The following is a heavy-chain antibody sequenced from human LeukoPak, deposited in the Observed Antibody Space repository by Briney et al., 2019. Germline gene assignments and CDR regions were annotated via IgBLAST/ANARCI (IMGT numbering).Heavy chain of an antibody. CDR3: ARYISSGLDY. J-gene: IGHJ4*02. V-gene: IGHV4-59*08. CDR2: IYYTGST. Sequence: PSETLSLTCTVSGGSISGYYWSWIRQPPGKGLEWIGHIYYTGSTSYNPSLKSRVTISVDTSKDQFSLKLSYVNAADTAVYYCARYISSGLDYWGQGTLVTVSS. CDR1: GGSISGYY. D-gene: IGHD6-6*01.